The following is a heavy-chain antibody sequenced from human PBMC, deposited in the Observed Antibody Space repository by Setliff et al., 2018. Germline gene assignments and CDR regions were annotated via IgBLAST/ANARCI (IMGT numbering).Heavy chain of an antibody. V-gene: IGHV5-51*01. Sequence: GESLKISCKASGYNFLDYWIGWVRQMPGKGLEWMGIIYPDDSDTRYSPSVQGPFTISADESISTAYLQWSSLKASDTAFYYCARRRRFDSGGPRSPWYFDLWGRGTLVT. D-gene: IGHD3-22*01. CDR3: ARRRRFDSGGPRSPWYFDL. CDR1: GYNFLDYW. J-gene: IGHJ2*01. CDR2: IYPDDSDT.